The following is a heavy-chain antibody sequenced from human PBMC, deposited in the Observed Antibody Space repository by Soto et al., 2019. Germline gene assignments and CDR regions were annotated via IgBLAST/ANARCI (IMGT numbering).Heavy chain of an antibody. J-gene: IGHJ5*02. CDR3: ARGKRSFGVVIMFENWFDP. Sequence: KPSETLSLTCTVSGGSISSGGYYWSWIRQHPGKGLEWIGEINHSGSTNYNPSLKSRVTISVDTSKNQFSLKLSSVTAADTAVYYCARGKRSFGVVIMFENWFDPWGQGTLVTVSS. D-gene: IGHD3-3*01. CDR2: INHSGST. V-gene: IGHV4-39*07. CDR1: GGSISSGGYY.